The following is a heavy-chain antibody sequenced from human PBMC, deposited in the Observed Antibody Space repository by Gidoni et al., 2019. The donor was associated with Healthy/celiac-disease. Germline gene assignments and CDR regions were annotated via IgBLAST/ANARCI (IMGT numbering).Heavy chain of an antibody. D-gene: IGHD1-7*01. CDR3: ARSRNWNYAPTFDY. CDR1: GFPFSSYG. CDR2: IWYDGSNK. V-gene: IGHV3-33*01. Sequence: QVPLVASGGGVVQPGRSLRLSCAAPGFPFSSYGLHWVRQAPGKGLAWVAVIWYDGSNKYYADSVKGRFTISRDNSKNTLYLQMNSLRAEDTAVYYCARSRNWNYAPTFDYWGQGTLVTVSS. J-gene: IGHJ4*02.